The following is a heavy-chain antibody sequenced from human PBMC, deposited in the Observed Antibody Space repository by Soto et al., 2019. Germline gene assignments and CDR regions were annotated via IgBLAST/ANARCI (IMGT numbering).Heavy chain of an antibody. J-gene: IGHJ4*02. D-gene: IGHD3-10*01. CDR2: IYWNDDK. CDR3: AHRRITMVRGGLDFDY. Sequence: SGPTLVNPTQTLTLTCTFSGFSLSTSGVGVGWIRQPPGKAPEWLALIYWNDDKRYSPSLKSRLTITKDTSKNQVVLTMTNMDPVDTATYYCAHRRITMVRGGLDFDYWGQGTLVTVSS. V-gene: IGHV2-5*01. CDR1: GFSLSTSGVG.